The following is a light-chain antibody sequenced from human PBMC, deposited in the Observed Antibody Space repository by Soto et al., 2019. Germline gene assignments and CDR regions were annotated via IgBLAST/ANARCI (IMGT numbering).Light chain of an antibody. CDR1: NSNIGSDI. CDR3: ATWDGGLSGPFV. V-gene: IGLV1-44*01. Sequence: QSVLTQQRSASGTPGQRATISCCGSNSNIGSDIVNCYQLLPGAAPEVLINTTNQRPSGVPERFSGSKSGTSASLAISGLQSEDEANSSCATWDGGLSGPFVFGTGTKVTVL. CDR2: TTN. J-gene: IGLJ1*01.